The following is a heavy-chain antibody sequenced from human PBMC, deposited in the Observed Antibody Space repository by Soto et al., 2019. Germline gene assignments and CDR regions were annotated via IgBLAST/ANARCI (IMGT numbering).Heavy chain of an antibody. CDR2: ISYDGSNK. D-gene: IGHD3-9*01. CDR1: GFTFSSYG. CDR3: AIDPRLDILTGSFDY. V-gene: IGHV3-30*03. J-gene: IGHJ4*02. Sequence: QVQLVESGGGVVQPGRSLRLSCAASGFTFSSYGMHWVRQAPGKGLEWVAVISYDGSNKYYADSVKGRFTISRDNSKNTLYLQMNSLRAEDTAVYYCAIDPRLDILTGSFDYWGQGTLLTVSS.